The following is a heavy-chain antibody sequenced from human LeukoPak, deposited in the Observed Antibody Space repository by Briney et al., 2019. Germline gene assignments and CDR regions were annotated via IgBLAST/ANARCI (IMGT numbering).Heavy chain of an antibody. D-gene: IGHD6-6*01. J-gene: IGHJ4*02. CDR3: ARREYSSSPAFDY. V-gene: IGHV4-39*01. CDR2: IYYSGST. CDR1: GGSISSSSYY. Sequence: PSETLSLTCTVSGGSISSSSYYWGWIRQPPGKGLEWIGSIYYSGSTYYNPSLKSRVTISVDTSKNQFSLKLSSVTAADTAVYYCARREYSSSPAFDYWGQGTLVTVSS.